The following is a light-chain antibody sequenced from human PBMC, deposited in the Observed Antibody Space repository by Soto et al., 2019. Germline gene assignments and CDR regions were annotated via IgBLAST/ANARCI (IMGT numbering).Light chain of an antibody. Sequence: EIVMTQSPATLSMSPGERATLSCRASQSISSNLAWYQQKPGQAPRLLIYGASTRATGIPARFSGSGSGTDFTLTISSLQFEDFAIYYCQQYNNWPPLYTFGQGTKLENK. V-gene: IGKV3-15*01. CDR2: GAS. CDR3: QQYNNWPPLYT. J-gene: IGKJ2*01. CDR1: QSISSN.